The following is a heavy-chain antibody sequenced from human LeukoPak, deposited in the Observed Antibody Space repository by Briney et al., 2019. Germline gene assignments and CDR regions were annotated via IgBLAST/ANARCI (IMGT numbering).Heavy chain of an antibody. D-gene: IGHD3-10*01. CDR3: ARDLWFGESFDY. V-gene: IGHV3-23*01. CDR1: GFTFSTYG. Sequence: GGSLRLSCAASGFTFSTYGMSWVRQAPGKGLEWVSTVTDSGVSTYYADSVKGRFTISRDNSKNTLYLQMNSLRAEDTAVYYCARDLWFGESFDYWGQGTLVTVSS. CDR2: VTDSGVST. J-gene: IGHJ4*02.